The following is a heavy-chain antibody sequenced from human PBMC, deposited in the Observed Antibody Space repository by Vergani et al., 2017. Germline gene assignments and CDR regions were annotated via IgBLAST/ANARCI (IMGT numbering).Heavy chain of an antibody. CDR1: GFTFSSYA. Sequence: EVQLLESGGGLVQPGGSLRLSCAASGFTFSSYAMSWVRQAPGKGLEWVSAVSGSGGSTYYADSVKGRFTISRDNSKNTLYLQMNSLRAEDTAVYYCAKAGQDTIFGVVIIPIDYWSQGTLVTVSS. V-gene: IGHV3-23*01. D-gene: IGHD3-3*01. J-gene: IGHJ4*02. CDR3: AKAGQDTIFGVVIIPIDY. CDR2: VSGSGGST.